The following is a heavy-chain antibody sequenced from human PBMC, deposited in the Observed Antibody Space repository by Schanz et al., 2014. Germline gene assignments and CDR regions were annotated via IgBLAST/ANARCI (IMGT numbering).Heavy chain of an antibody. V-gene: IGHV3-7*04. J-gene: IGHJ6*03. Sequence: EVQLAESGGGLVQPGGSLRLSCAASTFTFSSDWMSWVRQAPGKGLEWVANIKEDGSVKDYVDSVEGRFTISRDNAKNTLYLQMNSLRADDTAVYYCAKGPYYYYYMDVWGNGTTVTVSS. CDR3: AKGPYYYYYMDV. CDR1: TFTFSSDW. CDR2: IKEDGSVK.